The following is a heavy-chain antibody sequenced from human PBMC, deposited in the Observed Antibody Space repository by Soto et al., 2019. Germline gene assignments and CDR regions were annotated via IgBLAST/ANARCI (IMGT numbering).Heavy chain of an antibody. CDR3: ARGHIVVVIAIPPPDAFDI. CDR2: ISSNGGST. D-gene: IGHD2-21*01. V-gene: IGHV3-64*01. Sequence: EVQLVESGGGLVQPGGSLRLSCAASGFTFSSYAMHWVRQAPGKGLEYVSAISSNGGSTYYANSVKGRFTISRDNSKNTLYLQMGSLRAEDMAVYYCARGHIVVVIAIPPPDAFDIWGQGTMVTVSS. CDR1: GFTFSSYA. J-gene: IGHJ3*02.